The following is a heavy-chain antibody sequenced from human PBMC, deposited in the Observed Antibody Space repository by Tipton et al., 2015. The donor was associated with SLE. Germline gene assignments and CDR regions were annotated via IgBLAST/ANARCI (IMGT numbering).Heavy chain of an antibody. Sequence: SLRLSCTASGFPFRDSGMSWFRQAPGKGLEWVGFIRSQVYGGTTEYAASVKGRFTISRDDSKNIAYLQINSLKTEDSAMYYCTRDYTRDYTSAIAVAGHEGSYFDSWGQGTVVTVSS. V-gene: IGHV3-49*03. J-gene: IGHJ4*02. CDR1: GFPFRDSG. CDR2: IRSQVYGGTT. CDR3: TRDYTRDYTSAIAVAGHEGSYFDS. D-gene: IGHD6-19*01.